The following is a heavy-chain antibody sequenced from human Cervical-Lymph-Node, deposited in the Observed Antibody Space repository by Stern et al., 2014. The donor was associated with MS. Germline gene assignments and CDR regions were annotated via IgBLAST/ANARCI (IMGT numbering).Heavy chain of an antibody. CDR3: ARDSSDGFDS. D-gene: IGHD6-19*01. Sequence: VQLVESEAEVRKPGASVKVSCKASGYTSFTSGVAWVRQAPGQRIEWMGWISAYNGNTHYTQKLQGRVTMTTDTSTSTVYMELRSLTSDDTAMYFCARDSSDGFDSWGQGTLVTVSS. CDR1: GYTSFTSG. CDR2: ISAYNGNT. J-gene: IGHJ4*02. V-gene: IGHV1-18*01.